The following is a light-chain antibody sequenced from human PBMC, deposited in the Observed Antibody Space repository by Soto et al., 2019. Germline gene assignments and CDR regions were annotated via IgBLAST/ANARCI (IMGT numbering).Light chain of an antibody. V-gene: IGLV2-14*01. CDR2: DVS. CDR1: SSDICGYNY. J-gene: IGLJ2*01. CDR3: GSFTSSSTLV. Sequence: QSALTQPASVSGSPGQSITISCAGTSSDICGYNYVSWYQQHPGKAPQLMIYDVSSRPSGVSNRFSGSKSGNTASLTISGLQAEDEADYYCGSFTSSSTLVFGGGTKLTVL.